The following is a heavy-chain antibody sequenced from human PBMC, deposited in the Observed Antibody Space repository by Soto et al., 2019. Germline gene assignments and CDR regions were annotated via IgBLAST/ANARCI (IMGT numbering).Heavy chain of an antibody. J-gene: IGHJ6*04. CDR3: ARHALPRARPLHSSSWIGYYYYGTDV. V-gene: IGHV5-10-1*01. D-gene: IGHD6-13*01. CDR2: IDPSDSYT. CDR1: GYSFTSYW. Sequence: PGESLKISCKGSGYSFTSYWISWVRQIPWKGLEWMGRIDPSDSYTNYSPSFQGHVTISADKSISAAYLQWSSLKASDTAMYYCARHALPRARPLHSSSWIGYYYYGTDVWGNGTTVTVSS.